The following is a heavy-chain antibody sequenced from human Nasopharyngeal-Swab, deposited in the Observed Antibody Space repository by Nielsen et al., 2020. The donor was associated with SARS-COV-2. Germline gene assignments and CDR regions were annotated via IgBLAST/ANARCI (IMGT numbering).Heavy chain of an antibody. V-gene: IGHV4-39*01. D-gene: IGHD6-13*01. CDR1: GDAIAYSTFY. CDR3: VRSSSWYYFDY. CDR2: IYYNGNT. J-gene: IGHJ4*02. Sequence: SGTLTLTCTVSGDAIAYSTFYWGWIRRPPGKGLGWIGNIYYNGNTYQNPSLKCRLTISVDKSKNQFSLQLSSVTAADTAVYYCVRSSSWYYFDYWAQGTQVTVSS.